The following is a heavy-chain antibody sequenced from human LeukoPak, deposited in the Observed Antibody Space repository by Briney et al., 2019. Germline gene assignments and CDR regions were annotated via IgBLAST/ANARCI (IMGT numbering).Heavy chain of an antibody. CDR3: ARALGTY. CDR1: GGPISSYY. D-gene: IGHD1-1*01. J-gene: IGHJ4*02. Sequence: SETLSLTCTVSGGPISSYYWSWIRQPPGKGLEWIGYIYYSGSTNYNPSLKSRVTISVDTSKNQFSLKLSSVTAADTAVYYCARALGTYWGQGTLVTVSS. V-gene: IGHV4-59*01. CDR2: IYYSGST.